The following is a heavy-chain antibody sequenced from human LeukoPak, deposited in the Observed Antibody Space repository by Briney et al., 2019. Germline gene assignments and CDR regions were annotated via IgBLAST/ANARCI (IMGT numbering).Heavy chain of an antibody. J-gene: IGHJ4*02. D-gene: IGHD3-10*01. CDR1: GDSVSSNDAA. CDR2: THYRSKWYT. V-gene: IGHV6-1*01. CDR3: ARTRYYYNSRSYGAPYYFDY. Sequence: PSQTLSLTCVVSGDSVSSNDAAWNWIRQSPSRGLEWLGRTHYRSKWYTDYAVSVKSRITINPDTSKNQISLQMNSLIPEDTAVYYCARTRYYYNSRSYGAPYYFDYWGQGTLVTVSS.